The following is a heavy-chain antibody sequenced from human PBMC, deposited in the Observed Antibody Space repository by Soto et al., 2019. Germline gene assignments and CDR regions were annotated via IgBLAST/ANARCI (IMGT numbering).Heavy chain of an antibody. Sequence: GESLKISCQASGYNFANYRLSWVRQMPGKGLEWMGRVDPSDSYTTYSPSFQGLVTISVDKSISTAYLQWSSLKASDTAIYYCARGVWEIYYNGVKKDYFASGGQGPLVTVS. CDR3: ARGVWEIYYNGVKKDYFAS. J-gene: IGHJ4*02. CDR1: GYNFANYR. V-gene: IGHV5-10-1*01. CDR2: VDPSDSYT. D-gene: IGHD3-10*01.